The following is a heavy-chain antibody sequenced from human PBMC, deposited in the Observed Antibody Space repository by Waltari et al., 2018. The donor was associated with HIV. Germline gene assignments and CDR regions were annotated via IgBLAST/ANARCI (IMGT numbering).Heavy chain of an antibody. Sequence: QLQLQESGPALVKPSDTLSLTCTVPTGYISQTFYWGWVRQFPGTGLEGIGAVYSNGVTHYAPSLKSRIGLYVDRSKNQFSLTLTAVTAADTSQYFCVALKTVTGTIDNWGQGTLVTVAS. D-gene: IGHD1-1*01. CDR3: VALKTVTGTIDN. CDR1: TGYISQTFY. CDR2: VYSNGVT. J-gene: IGHJ4*02. V-gene: IGHV4-39*01.